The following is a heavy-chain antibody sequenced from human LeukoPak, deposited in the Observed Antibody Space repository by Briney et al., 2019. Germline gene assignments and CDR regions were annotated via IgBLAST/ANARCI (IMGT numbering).Heavy chain of an antibody. D-gene: IGHD1-1*01. Sequence: ASVKVSCKASGYTFTSYDINWVRQATGQGLEWMGWMNPNSGNTGYAQKFQGRVTMTRNTSISTAYMELSSLRSEDTAVYYCARSQPRGVHLDYWGQGTLVTVSS. J-gene: IGHJ4*02. CDR3: ARSQPRGVHLDY. CDR1: GYTFTSYD. V-gene: IGHV1-8*01. CDR2: MNPNSGNT.